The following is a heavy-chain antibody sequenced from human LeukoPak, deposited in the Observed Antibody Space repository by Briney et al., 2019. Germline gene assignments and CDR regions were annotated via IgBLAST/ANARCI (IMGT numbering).Heavy chain of an antibody. Sequence: GGSLRLSCEVSGFIFRNYGMHWVRRTPGKGLELVAFIRSDGSDKYYADSVQGRFTISRDTPKNKLYLQMNGLRAEDTAPYYCVKDEDWGFGSWGQGTPVTVSS. CDR1: GFIFRNYG. D-gene: IGHD7-27*01. CDR3: VKDEDWGFGS. J-gene: IGHJ4*02. V-gene: IGHV3-30*02. CDR2: IRSDGSDK.